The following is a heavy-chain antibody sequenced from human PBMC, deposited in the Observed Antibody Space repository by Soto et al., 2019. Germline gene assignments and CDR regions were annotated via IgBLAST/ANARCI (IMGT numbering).Heavy chain of an antibody. J-gene: IGHJ4*02. Sequence: GESLKISCQCSGYTFSNFWIGWVRQLPGKGLEWMGIIYPGDHETRYSPSFHGKVTISAXXXIXXXYXQXXXLXASDTAFYFCARSPSSSPYFDYWGQGALVTVSS. CDR1: GYTFSNFW. V-gene: IGHV5-51*01. CDR3: ARSPSSSPYFDY. D-gene: IGHD6-13*01. CDR2: IYPGDHET.